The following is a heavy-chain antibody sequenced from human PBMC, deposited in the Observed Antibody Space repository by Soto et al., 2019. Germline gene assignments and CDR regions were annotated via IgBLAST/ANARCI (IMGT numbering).Heavy chain of an antibody. CDR2: INPSGGST. CDR3: ARDLERSVDYGDYIGLN. J-gene: IGHJ4*02. Sequence: GASVNVYCKASGYTFTSYYMHWVRQAPGQGLEWMGIINPSGGSTSYAQKFQGRVTMTRDTSTSTVYMELSSLRSEDTAVYYCARDLERSVDYGDYIGLNWGQGTLVTVSS. CDR1: GYTFTSYY. D-gene: IGHD4-17*01. V-gene: IGHV1-46*03.